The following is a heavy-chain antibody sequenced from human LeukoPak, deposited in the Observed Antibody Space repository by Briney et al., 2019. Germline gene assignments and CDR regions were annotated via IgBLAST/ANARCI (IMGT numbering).Heavy chain of an antibody. CDR1: GFTFSSYG. V-gene: IGHV3-33*01. J-gene: IGHJ4*02. CDR2: IWYDGSNK. CDR3: ARDSCSFGCSSGWSPDY. D-gene: IGHD6-19*01. Sequence: GGSLRLSCAASGFTFSSYGMHWVRQAPGKGLEWVAVIWYDGSNKYYADSVKGRFTISRDNSKNTLYLQMNSLRAEDTAVYYCARDSCSFGCSSGWSPDYWGQGTLVTVSS.